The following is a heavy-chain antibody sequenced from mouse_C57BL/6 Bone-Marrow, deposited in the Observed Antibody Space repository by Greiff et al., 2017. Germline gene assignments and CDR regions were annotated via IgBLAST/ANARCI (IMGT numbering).Heavy chain of an antibody. CDR3: ARSPYYYGSGYYAMDY. CDR2: IDPSDSYT. D-gene: IGHD1-1*01. J-gene: IGHJ4*01. Sequence: VQLQQPGAELVMPGALVKLSCKASGYTFTSYWMHWVKQRPGQGLEWIGEIDPSDSYTNYNQKFKGKSTLTVAKSSSTAYMQLSSLTSEDSAVYYCARSPYYYGSGYYAMDYWGQGTSVTVSS. CDR1: GYTFTSYW. V-gene: IGHV1-69*01.